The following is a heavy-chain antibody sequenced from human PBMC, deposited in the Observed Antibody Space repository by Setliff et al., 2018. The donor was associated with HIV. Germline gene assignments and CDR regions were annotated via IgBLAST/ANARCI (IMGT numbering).Heavy chain of an antibody. D-gene: IGHD6-19*01. J-gene: IGHJ6*03. CDR2: INPNSGGT. Sequence: ASVKVSCKASGYIFTDYYMHWVRQAPGQELGWMGRINPNSGGTNYAQKFQGRVTMTRNTSISTAYMELSSLRSEDTAVYYCARGLAVAGKSYYSYYYMDVWG. V-gene: IGHV1-2*06. CDR3: ARGLAVAGKSYYSYYYMDV. CDR1: GYIFTDYY.